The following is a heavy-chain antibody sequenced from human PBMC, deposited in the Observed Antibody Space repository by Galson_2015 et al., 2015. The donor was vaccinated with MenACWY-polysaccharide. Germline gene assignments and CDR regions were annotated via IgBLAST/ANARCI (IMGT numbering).Heavy chain of an antibody. CDR3: ARKFDY. CDR2: ISHRGTT. V-gene: IGHV4-4*02. CDR1: SISRSDW. Sequence: SISRSDWWTWVRQPPGTGLEWIGEISHRGTTNYNPSLKSRVTISVDKSKNQFSLKLNSVTAADTAVYYCARKFDYWGQGSLVTVPS. J-gene: IGHJ4*02.